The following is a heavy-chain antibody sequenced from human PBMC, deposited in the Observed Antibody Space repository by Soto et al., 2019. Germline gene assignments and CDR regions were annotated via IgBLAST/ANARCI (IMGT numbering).Heavy chain of an antibody. Sequence: LRLSCAASGFTFSSYAMHWVRQAPGKGLEWVAIIWYDGSDKYYADSVKGRFTISRDNSKNTLYLQMNSLRAEDTAVYHCAFGNLSYYFDYWGQGTPVTVSS. CDR2: IWYDGSDK. D-gene: IGHD3-16*01. V-gene: IGHV3-33*08. CDR3: AFGNLSYYFDY. CDR1: GFTFSSYA. J-gene: IGHJ4*02.